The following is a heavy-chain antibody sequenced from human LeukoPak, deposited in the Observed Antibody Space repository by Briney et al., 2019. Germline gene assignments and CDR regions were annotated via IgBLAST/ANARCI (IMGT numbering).Heavy chain of an antibody. CDR3: ARVRVTTYYYYYMDV. CDR2: IYYSGST. Sequence: SETLSLTCTVSSGSISSGGYYWSWIRQHPGKGLEWIGYIYYSGSTYYNPSLKSRVTISVDTSKNQFSLKLSSVTAADTAVYYCARVRVTTYYYYYMDVWGKGTTVTVSS. CDR1: SGSISSGGYY. D-gene: IGHD4-11*01. J-gene: IGHJ6*03. V-gene: IGHV4-31*03.